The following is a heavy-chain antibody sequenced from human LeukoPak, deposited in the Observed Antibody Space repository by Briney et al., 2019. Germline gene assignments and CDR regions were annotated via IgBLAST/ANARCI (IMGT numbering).Heavy chain of an antibody. CDR1: GGSISGYY. CDR3: ARQRGGAVAGRYDY. V-gene: IGHV4-59*08. D-gene: IGHD6-19*01. J-gene: IGHJ4*02. CDR2: IYYSGST. Sequence: SETLSLTCTVSGGSISGYYWSWSRQPPGKGLEWVGYIYYSGSTNYNPSLKSRVTISVDTSKNQFSLKLSSMTAAATDVYYCARQRGGAVAGRYDYWGQGTLVTVSS.